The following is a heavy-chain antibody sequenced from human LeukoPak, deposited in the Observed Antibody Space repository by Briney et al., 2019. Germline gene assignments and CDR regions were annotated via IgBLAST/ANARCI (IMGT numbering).Heavy chain of an antibody. CDR2: IYTSGST. D-gene: IGHD2-15*01. Sequence: PSETLSLTCTASGCSISSYYWTWIRQPAGKGLEWIGRIYTSGSTNYNPSLKSRVTMSVDTSKNQFSLKLSSVTAADTAVYYCASHDSPNWYFDLWGRGTLVTVSS. CDR1: GCSISSYY. CDR3: ASHDSPNWYFDL. V-gene: IGHV4-4*07. J-gene: IGHJ2*01.